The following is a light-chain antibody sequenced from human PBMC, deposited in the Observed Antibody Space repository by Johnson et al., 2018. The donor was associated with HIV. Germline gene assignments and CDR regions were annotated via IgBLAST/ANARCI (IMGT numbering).Light chain of an antibody. CDR1: SSNIGNNY. J-gene: IGLJ1*01. CDR3: GTWDSCLTSYV. V-gene: IGLV1-51*01. Sequence: QFVLTQPPSVSAAPGQKVTISCSGSSSNIGNNYVSWYQQLPGTAPKLLIYENNKRPSGIPDRFSGSNSGTSATLGITGLLTGVAAGYYCGTWDSCLTSYVFGAGTKVTVL. CDR2: ENN.